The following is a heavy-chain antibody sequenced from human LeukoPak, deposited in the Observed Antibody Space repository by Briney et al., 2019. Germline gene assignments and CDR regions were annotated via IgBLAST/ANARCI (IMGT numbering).Heavy chain of an antibody. CDR3: ARASLFSSGWYAY. Sequence: GGSLRLSCAASGFTFSNYWMTWVRQAPGKGLEWVANIKQDGSERYYVDSVKGRFTISRDNAKNSLYLQMNSLRAEDTAVHYCARASLFSSGWYAYWGQGTLVTVSS. J-gene: IGHJ4*02. D-gene: IGHD6-19*01. V-gene: IGHV3-7*01. CDR1: GFTFSNYW. CDR2: IKQDGSER.